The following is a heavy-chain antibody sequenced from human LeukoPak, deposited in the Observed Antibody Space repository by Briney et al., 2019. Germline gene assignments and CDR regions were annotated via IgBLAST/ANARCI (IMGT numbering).Heavy chain of an antibody. V-gene: IGHV1-8*01. Sequence: ASVKVSCKASGYTFTSYDINWVRQATGQGLEWMGWMNPNSGNTGYAQKFQGRVTMPRNTSISTAYMELSSLRSEDTAVYYCARMKSLNWNYPIYYYYGMDVWGQGTTVTVSS. D-gene: IGHD1-7*01. CDR2: MNPNSGNT. J-gene: IGHJ6*02. CDR3: ARMKSLNWNYPIYYYYGMDV. CDR1: GYTFTSYD.